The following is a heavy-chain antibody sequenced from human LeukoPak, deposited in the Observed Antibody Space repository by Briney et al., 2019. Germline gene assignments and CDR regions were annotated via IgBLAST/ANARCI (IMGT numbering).Heavy chain of an antibody. D-gene: IGHD6-19*01. V-gene: IGHV4-59*01. CDR3: ARTWYSSGWYSYYFDY. Sequence: PSETLSLTCTVSGGSISSYYWSWIRQPPGKGLEWIGYIYYSGSTNYNPSLKSRVTISVDTSKNQFSLKLSSVTAADTAVYYCARTWYSSGWYSYYFDYWVQGTLVTVSS. J-gene: IGHJ4*02. CDR2: IYYSGST. CDR1: GGSISSYY.